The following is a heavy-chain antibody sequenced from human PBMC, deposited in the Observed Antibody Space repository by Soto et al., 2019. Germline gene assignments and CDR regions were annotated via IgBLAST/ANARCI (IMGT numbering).Heavy chain of an antibody. D-gene: IGHD3-10*01. J-gene: IGHJ6*02. V-gene: IGHV3-23*01. Sequence: GSLRLSCAASGFTFSSYAMSWVRQAPGKGLEWVSAISGSGGSTYYADSVKGRFTISRDNSKNTLYLQMNSLRAEDTAVYYCAKLDGSGTFYYYGMDVWGQGTTVTVSS. CDR2: ISGSGGST. CDR1: GFTFSSYA. CDR3: AKLDGSGTFYYYGMDV.